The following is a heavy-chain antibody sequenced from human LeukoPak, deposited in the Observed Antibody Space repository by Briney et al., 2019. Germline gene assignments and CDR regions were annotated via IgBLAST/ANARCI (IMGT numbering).Heavy chain of an antibody. Sequence: GGSLRLSCVGSGFTFSDKWMSWVRQAPGKGLEWVSVIYSGGSTYYADSVKGRFTISRDNSKNTLYLQMNSLRAEDTAVYYCASLPNYDFWSGSYGMDVWGQGTTVTVSS. J-gene: IGHJ6*02. CDR2: IYSGGST. CDR3: ASLPNYDFWSGSYGMDV. CDR1: GFTFSDKW. V-gene: IGHV3-53*01. D-gene: IGHD3-3*01.